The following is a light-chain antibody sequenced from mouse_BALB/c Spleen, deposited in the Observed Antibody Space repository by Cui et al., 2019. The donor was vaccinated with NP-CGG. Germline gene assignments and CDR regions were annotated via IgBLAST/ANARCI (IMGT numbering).Light chain of an antibody. CDR3: ALWYSNHWV. V-gene: IGLV1*01. J-gene: IGLJ1*01. CDR2: GTN. CDR1: IGAVTTSNY. Sequence: QPVVPQESALTTSPGETVTLTCRSSIGAVTTSNYANWVQEKPDHLFTGLIGGTNNRTPGVPARFSGSLIGDKAALTITGAQTEDEAIYFCALWYSNHWVFGGGTKLTVL.